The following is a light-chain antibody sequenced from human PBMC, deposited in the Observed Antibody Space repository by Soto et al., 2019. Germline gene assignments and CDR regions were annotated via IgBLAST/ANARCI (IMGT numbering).Light chain of an antibody. CDR1: SGHSNYA. J-gene: IGLJ2*01. CDR2: LNSDGSH. Sequence: QLVLTQSPSASPSLGASVKLTCTLSSGHSNYAIAWHQQQPEKGPRFLMKLNSDGSHSKGDGIPDRFSGSSSGAERYLTISTLQSEDEADYYCQTWVTGIHIFGGGTQLTVL. V-gene: IGLV4-69*01. CDR3: QTWVTGIHI.